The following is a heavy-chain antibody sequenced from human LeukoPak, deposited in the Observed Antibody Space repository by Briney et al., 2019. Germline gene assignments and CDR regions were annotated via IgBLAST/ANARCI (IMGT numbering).Heavy chain of an antibody. CDR2: INSDGSST. J-gene: IGHJ4*02. V-gene: IGHV3-74*01. CDR3: ARDQMTTVTPYYFDY. D-gene: IGHD4-17*01. Sequence: GGSLRLSCAASGFTFSSYWMHWVRQAPGKGLVWVSRINSDGSSTSYADSVKGRFTISRDNAKNSLYLQMNSLRAEDTAVYYCARDQMTTVTPYYFDYWGQGTLVTVSS. CDR1: GFTFSSYW.